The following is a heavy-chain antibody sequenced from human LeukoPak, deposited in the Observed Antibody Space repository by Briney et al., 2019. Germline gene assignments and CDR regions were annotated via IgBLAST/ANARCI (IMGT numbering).Heavy chain of an antibody. CDR2: MNPNSGNT. J-gene: IGHJ4*02. CDR3: ARSLRDDPVFDY. CDR1: GYTFTSYD. V-gene: IGHV1-8*03. Sequence: ASVKVSCKASGYTFTSYDINWVRQATGQGLEWMGWMNPNSGNTGYAQKFQGRVTITRNTSISTAYMELSSLRSEDTAVYYCARSLRDDPVFDYWGQGTLVTVSS. D-gene: IGHD1-1*01.